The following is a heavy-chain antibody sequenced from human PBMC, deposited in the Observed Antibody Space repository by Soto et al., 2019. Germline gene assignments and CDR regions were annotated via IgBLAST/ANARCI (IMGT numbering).Heavy chain of an antibody. CDR3: ARDPSIVLVPAATYYYYYYGMDV. CDR1: GFNVSNNY. CDR2: IKQDGSEK. V-gene: IGHV3-7*01. Sequence: GGSLRLSCAAAGFNVSNNYISWIRQAPGKGLEWVANIKQDGSEKYYVDSVKGRFTISRDNAKNSLYLQMNSLRAEDTAVYYCARDPSIVLVPAATYYYYYYGMDVWGQGTTVTVSS. D-gene: IGHD2-2*01. J-gene: IGHJ6*02.